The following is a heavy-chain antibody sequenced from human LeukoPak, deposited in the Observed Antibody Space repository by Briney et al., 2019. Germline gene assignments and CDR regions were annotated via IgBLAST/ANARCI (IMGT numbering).Heavy chain of an antibody. CDR3: AKGGDIVVVPAAMPPDY. CDR2: ISGSGGST. J-gene: IGHJ4*02. D-gene: IGHD2-2*01. V-gene: IGHV3-23*01. Sequence: GGSLRLSCAASGFTFSIYDLSWVRQAPGKGLEWVSAISGSGGSTYYADSVKGRFTISRDNSKNTLYLQMNSLRAEDTAVYYCAKGGDIVVVPAAMPPDYWGQGTLVTVSS. CDR1: GFTFSIYD.